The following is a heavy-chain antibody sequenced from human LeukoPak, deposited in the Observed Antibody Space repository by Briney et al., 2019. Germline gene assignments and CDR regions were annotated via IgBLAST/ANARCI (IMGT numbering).Heavy chain of an antibody. CDR3: VKDGYSSSWYGGVDY. Sequence: GGSLRLSCSASGFTFSSYAMHWVRQAPGKGLEYVSAISSNGGSTYYADSAKGRFTISRDNSKNTLYLQMSSLRAEDTAVYYCVKDGYSSSWYGGVDYWGQGTLVTVSS. D-gene: IGHD6-13*01. J-gene: IGHJ4*02. CDR1: GFTFSSYA. CDR2: ISSNGGST. V-gene: IGHV3-64D*06.